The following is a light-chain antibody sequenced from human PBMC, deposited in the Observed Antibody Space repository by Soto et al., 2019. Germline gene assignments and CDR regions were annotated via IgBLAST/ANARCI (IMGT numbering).Light chain of an antibody. V-gene: IGLV2-14*03. J-gene: IGLJ1*01. CDR3: SSYTTSNTLV. CDR2: DVS. Sequence: QSALTQPASVSGSPGQSINISCTGTSSDVGYYDYVSWYQQHPGKAPKLMIYDVSNRASGASDRFSGSKSGNTASLTISGLQADDEADYFCSSYTTSNTLVFGTGTKLTVL. CDR1: SSDVGYYDY.